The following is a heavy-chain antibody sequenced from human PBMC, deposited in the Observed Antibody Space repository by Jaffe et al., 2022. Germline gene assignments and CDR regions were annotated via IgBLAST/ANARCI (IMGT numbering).Heavy chain of an antibody. CDR2: INPSGGST. J-gene: IGHJ4*02. V-gene: IGHV1-46*01. Sequence: QVQLVQSGAEVKKPGASVKVSCKASGYTFTSYYMHWVRQAPGQGLEWMGIINPSGGSTSYAQKFQGRVTMTRDTSTSTVYMELSSLRSEDTAVYYCARDAPYYYDSSGYSGEYYFDYWGQGTLVTVSS. D-gene: IGHD3-22*01. CDR1: GYTFTSYY. CDR3: ARDAPYYYDSSGYSGEYYFDY.